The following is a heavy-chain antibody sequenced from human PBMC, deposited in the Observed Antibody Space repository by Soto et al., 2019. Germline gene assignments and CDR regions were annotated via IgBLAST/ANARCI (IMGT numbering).Heavy chain of an antibody. CDR1: GGSISSSSYY. CDR2: IYYSGST. J-gene: IGHJ4*02. CDR3: ARSTRSSWYGYYFDY. Sequence: QLQLQESGPGLVKPSETLSLTCTVSGGSISSSSYYWGWIRQPPGKGLEWIGSIYYSGSTYYNPSLKSRVTISVDTSKNQFPLKLSSVTAADTAVYYCARSTRSSWYGYYFDYWGQGTLVTVSS. V-gene: IGHV4-39*01. D-gene: IGHD6-13*01.